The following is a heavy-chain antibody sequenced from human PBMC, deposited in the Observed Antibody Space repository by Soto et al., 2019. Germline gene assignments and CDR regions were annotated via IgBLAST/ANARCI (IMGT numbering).Heavy chain of an antibody. J-gene: IGHJ4*02. CDR1: GGSISSSSYY. CDR2: IYYSGST. Sequence: QLQLEESGPGLVKPSETLSLTCTVSGGSISSSSYYWGWIRQPPGKGLEWIGSIYYSGSTYYNPSLKSRVTISVDTSKNQFSLKLSSVTAADTAVYYCARHRVGATTGYFDYWGQGTLVTVSS. D-gene: IGHD1-26*01. CDR3: ARHRVGATTGYFDY. V-gene: IGHV4-39*01.